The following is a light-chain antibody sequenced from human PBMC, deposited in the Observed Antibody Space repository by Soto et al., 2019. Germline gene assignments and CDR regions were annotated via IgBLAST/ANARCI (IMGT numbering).Light chain of an antibody. CDR2: DAS. V-gene: IGKV1-5*01. J-gene: IGKJ2*03. CDR3: QQYKSNRYS. Sequence: DIQMTQSPSTLSAFVGDIVTITCRASQNVNIYLAWYRQKPGKAPKLLIYDASTLESEVPSRFSGSGSGTEFTLTISNLQPDDFATYCCQQYKSNRYSFGQGPKVEIK. CDR1: QNVNIY.